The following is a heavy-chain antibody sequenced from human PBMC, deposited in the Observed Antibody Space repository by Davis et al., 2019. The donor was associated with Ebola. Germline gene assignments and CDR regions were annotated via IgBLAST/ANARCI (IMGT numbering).Heavy chain of an antibody. V-gene: IGHV4-59*08. J-gene: IGHJ4*02. CDR3: ARGYSSGWSMYYFDY. CDR1: GGSITSSY. CDR2: IYYSGST. Sequence: SETLSLTCTVSGGSITSSYWSWIRQPPGKGLEWIGYIYYSGSTNYNPSLKSRVTISVDTSKNQFSLKLSSVTAADTAVYYCARGYSSGWSMYYFDYWGQGTLVTVSS. D-gene: IGHD6-19*01.